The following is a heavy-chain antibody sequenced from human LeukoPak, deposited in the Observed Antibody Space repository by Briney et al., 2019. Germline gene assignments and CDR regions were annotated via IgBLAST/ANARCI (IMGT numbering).Heavy chain of an antibody. V-gene: IGHV1-46*01. D-gene: IGHD5-18*01. J-gene: IGHJ3*02. CDR1: GYTFTSYN. CDR2: INSGGGIT. Sequence: ASVKVSCKSSGYTFTSYNMHWVRQAPGQGLEWMGTINSGGGITTYAQKFQGRVTVTRDTSTSTVYMELRSLKSEDTAVYYCARKFGTMVTNALDIWGQGTLVTVSS. CDR3: ARKFGTMVTNALDI.